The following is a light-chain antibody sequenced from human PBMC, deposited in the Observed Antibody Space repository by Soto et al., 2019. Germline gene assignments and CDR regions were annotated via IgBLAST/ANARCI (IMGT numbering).Light chain of an antibody. Sequence: DILMTQSPSTLSVSPGERATLSCRDAQGVTTIFAWYQQKSGQSPRLLIYDVSNRATGVPARFSGSGSETDFTLTISGLRSEDSAVYFCQQRSQWPPMTFGQGTRLAI. V-gene: IGKV3-15*01. CDR2: DVS. CDR3: QQRSQWPPMT. CDR1: QGVTTI. J-gene: IGKJ5*01.